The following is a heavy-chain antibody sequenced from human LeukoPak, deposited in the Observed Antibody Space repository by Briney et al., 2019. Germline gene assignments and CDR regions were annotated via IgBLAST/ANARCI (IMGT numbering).Heavy chain of an antibody. CDR2: ISGSGGST. J-gene: IGHJ5*02. D-gene: IGHD3-3*01. Sequence: GGSLRLSCAASGFTFSSSAMSWVRQAPGKGLEWVSAISGSGGSTYYADSVKGRFTISRDNSKNTLYLQMNSLRAEDTAVYYCAKDGPEEYYDFWSGYYQYNWFDPWGQGTLVTVSS. CDR3: AKDGPEEYYDFWSGYYQYNWFDP. V-gene: IGHV3-23*01. CDR1: GFTFSSSA.